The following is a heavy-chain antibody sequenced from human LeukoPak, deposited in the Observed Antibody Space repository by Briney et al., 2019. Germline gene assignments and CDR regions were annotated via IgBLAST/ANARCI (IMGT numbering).Heavy chain of an antibody. CDR3: ARPGGPRITMVRGVIPPGNWFDP. D-gene: IGHD3-10*01. CDR2: ISVYNGDT. V-gene: IGHV1-18*01. Sequence: ASVKVSCKASGYTFTSYGISWVRQAPGQGVEWMGWISVYNGDTNYAQKLQGRVTMTTDTSTSTAYMDLRSLRSDDTAVYYCARPGGPRITMVRGVIPPGNWFDPWGQGTLVTVSS. CDR1: GYTFTSYG. J-gene: IGHJ5*02.